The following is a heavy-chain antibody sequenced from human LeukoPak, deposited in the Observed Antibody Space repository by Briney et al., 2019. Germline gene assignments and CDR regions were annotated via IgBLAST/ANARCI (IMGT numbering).Heavy chain of an antibody. V-gene: IGHV3-7*03. J-gene: IGHJ4*02. Sequence: GSLRLSCAASGFTFSSYAMSWVRQVPGKGLEWVANIKKDGSETYYVDSVKGRFTISRDNAKNSLYLQMNSLRAEDTAMYYCARGRYSGTTYYFDYWGQGTLVTVSS. CDR3: ARGRYSGTTYYFDY. D-gene: IGHD5-12*01. CDR1: GFTFSSYA. CDR2: IKKDGSET.